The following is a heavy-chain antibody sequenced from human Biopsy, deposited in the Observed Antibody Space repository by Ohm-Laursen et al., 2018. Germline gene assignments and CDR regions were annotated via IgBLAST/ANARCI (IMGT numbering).Heavy chain of an antibody. CDR2: IYITGET. V-gene: IGHV4-4*07. CDR1: GGYISHYY. J-gene: IGHJ5*02. CDR3: ARAPPLIRGVVESWFDP. Sequence: TLSLTCGVSGGYISHYYWTWIREPSGQGMEWIGRIYITGETDYNPSLKSRVTMSVDSSKKQFSLKLKSVTAADTAIYYCARAPPLIRGVVESWFDPWGQGILVTVSS. D-gene: IGHD3-10*01.